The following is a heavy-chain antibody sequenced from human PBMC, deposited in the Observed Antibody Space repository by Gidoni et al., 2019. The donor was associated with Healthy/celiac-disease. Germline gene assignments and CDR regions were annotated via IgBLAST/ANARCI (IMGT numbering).Heavy chain of an antibody. Sequence: QVQLVESGGGVVQPGRSLRLSCAASGFPFSSYGMHWVRQAPGKGLEWVAVISYDGSNKYYADSVKGRFTISRDNSKNTLYLQMNSLRAEDTAVYYCARDPSWGYGPIDWGQGTLVTVSS. V-gene: IGHV3-30*03. J-gene: IGHJ4*02. CDR2: ISYDGSNK. CDR1: GFPFSSYG. D-gene: IGHD5-18*01. CDR3: ARDPSWGYGPID.